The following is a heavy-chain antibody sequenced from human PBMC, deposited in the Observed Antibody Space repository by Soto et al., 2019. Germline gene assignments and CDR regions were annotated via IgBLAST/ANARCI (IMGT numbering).Heavy chain of an antibody. V-gene: IGHV4-34*01. D-gene: IGHD2-15*01. CDR2: INHRGST. CDR3: ARGEKLVVAAMMGMDV. J-gene: IGHJ6*02. Sequence: PSETLSLTCAVYGGSFSGYYWSWIRQPPGKGLEWIGEINHRGSTNYNQSLKSRVTISVDTSKNQFSLKLTSVTAADTGVYLCARGEKLVVAAMMGMDVWGQGTTVSV. CDR1: GGSFSGYY.